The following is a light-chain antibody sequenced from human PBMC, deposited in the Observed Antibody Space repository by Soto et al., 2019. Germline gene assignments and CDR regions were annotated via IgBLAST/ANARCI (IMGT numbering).Light chain of an antibody. Sequence: EIVMTQSPATLSVSPGERATLSCRASQSVNSNLAWYQQKPGQTPRLLIYGASTRATGIPAKFSGSGSGTEFTLTISSLQSEDFATYYCQQTYSTLNSFGQGTKLEIK. CDR2: GAS. CDR1: QSVNSN. J-gene: IGKJ2*03. V-gene: IGKV3-15*01. CDR3: QQTYSTLNS.